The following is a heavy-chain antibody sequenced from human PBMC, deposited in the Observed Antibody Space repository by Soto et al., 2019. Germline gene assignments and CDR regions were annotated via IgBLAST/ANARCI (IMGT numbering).Heavy chain of an antibody. V-gene: IGHV1-18*01. CDR3: AKKNPHGDSNKAWLDP. D-gene: IGHD2-15*01. Sequence: QVQLVQSGGEVKRPGASVKVSCKTSGYTFSNYGITWVRQAPGQPLEWLGWISLYSDGTNYAQKFQGRVSMTTDTSTTTAYMELRSLRSDDTAVYYCAKKNPHGDSNKAWLDPWGQGTLVIVSS. J-gene: IGHJ5*02. CDR2: ISLYSDGT. CDR1: GYTFSNYG.